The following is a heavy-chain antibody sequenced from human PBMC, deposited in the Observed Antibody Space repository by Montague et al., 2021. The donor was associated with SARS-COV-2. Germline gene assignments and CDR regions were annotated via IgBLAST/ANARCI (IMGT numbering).Heavy chain of an antibody. CDR1: GGSITGYY. V-gene: IGHV4-59*01. Sequence: SETLSLTCTVSGGSITGYYWSCLLRSPGKGLEWIAYIYDGGAVDYNPSFRSRVTISTDTSKNHLSLKVNSVTAADTAVYYCVRDHPYGGPRGAYDIWGQGTVVTVSS. J-gene: IGHJ3*02. D-gene: IGHD4-23*01. CDR3: VRDHPYGGPRGAYDI. CDR2: IYDGGAV.